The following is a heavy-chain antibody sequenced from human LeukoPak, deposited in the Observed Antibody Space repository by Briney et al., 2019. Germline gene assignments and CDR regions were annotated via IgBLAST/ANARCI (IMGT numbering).Heavy chain of an antibody. CDR1: GFTFTNAW. V-gene: IGHV3-15*01. J-gene: IGHJ6*03. CDR2: IKGKSYGGTR. CDR3: AKNRDTAMFRYYYYLDV. Sequence: PGGSLRLSCAASGFTFTNAWMNWVRQAPGKGREWVGRIKGKSYGGTRDYAPPVKGRFTISRDDSKESLYLQMNSLRAEDPAVHYCAKNRDTAMFRYYYYLDVWGKGTPVTVSS. D-gene: IGHD5-18*01.